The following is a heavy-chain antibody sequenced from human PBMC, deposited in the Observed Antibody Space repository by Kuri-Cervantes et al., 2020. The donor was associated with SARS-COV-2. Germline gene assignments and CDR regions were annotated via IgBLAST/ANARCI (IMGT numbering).Heavy chain of an antibody. Sequence: SWTVSGGSISNSSYYWGWIRQPPGKGLEWIGSIYYSGSTYYNLSLKSRVNITVDTSKNQFSLKLSSVTAADTAVYYCASYVVVPAAPLDYWGQGTPVTVSS. V-gene: IGHV4-39*01. CDR3: ASYVVVPAAPLDY. CDR2: IYYSGST. CDR1: GGSISNSSYY. D-gene: IGHD2-2*01. J-gene: IGHJ4*02.